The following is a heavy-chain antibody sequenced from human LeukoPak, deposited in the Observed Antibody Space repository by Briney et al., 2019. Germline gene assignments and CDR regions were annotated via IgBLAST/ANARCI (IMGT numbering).Heavy chain of an antibody. J-gene: IGHJ6*02. CDR1: GGSITSHS. CDR3: ARERYYYGMDV. Sequence: SETLSLTCNVSGGSITSHSWNWIRQSPGKGLEWIGYSYYSGTTNYSPSLKSRVTISLDTSKNQISLKLTSVTAADTAVYYCARERYYYGMDVWGQGTTVTVSS. CDR2: SYYSGTT. V-gene: IGHV4-59*11.